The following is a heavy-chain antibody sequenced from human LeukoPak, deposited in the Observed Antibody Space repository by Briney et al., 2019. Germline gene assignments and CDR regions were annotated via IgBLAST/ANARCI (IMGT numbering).Heavy chain of an antibody. CDR3: ARDMKRSRARWENLGFDP. J-gene: IGHJ5*02. CDR2: IIPIFGTA. CDR1: GYTFTSYD. V-gene: IGHV1-69*06. Sequence: GASVKVSCKASGYTFTSYDINWVRQATGQGLEWMGGIIPIFGTANYAQKFQGRVTITADKSTSTAYMELSSLRSEDTAVYYCARDMKRSRARWENLGFDPWGQGTLVTVSS. D-gene: IGHD1-26*01.